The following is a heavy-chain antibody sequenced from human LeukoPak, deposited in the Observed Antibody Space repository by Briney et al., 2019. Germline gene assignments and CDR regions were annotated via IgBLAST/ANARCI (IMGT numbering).Heavy chain of an antibody. D-gene: IGHD3-22*01. J-gene: IGHJ4*02. CDR3: AREDSSGYLGY. V-gene: IGHV4-59*01. Sequence: YCWERMQHPPGTGPEWIGHIYYSGSTNYNPSLKSRVTISVDTSKNQFSLKLTSLTAADTAVYYCAREDSSGYLGYWGQGTLVTVSS. CDR1: YC. CDR2: IYYSGST.